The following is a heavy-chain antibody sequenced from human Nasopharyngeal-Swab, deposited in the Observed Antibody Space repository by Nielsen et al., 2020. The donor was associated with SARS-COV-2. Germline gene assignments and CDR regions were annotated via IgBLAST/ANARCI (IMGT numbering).Heavy chain of an antibody. D-gene: IGHD4-17*01. CDR3: ARSYYGAYYGMDV. Sequence: GGSLRLSCAASGFTFSSYAMHWVRQAPGKGLEWVAVISYDGSNKYYADSVKGRFTISRDNSKNTLYLQMNSLRAEDTAVYYCARSYYGAYYGMDVWGQGTTVTVSS. CDR2: ISYDGSNK. V-gene: IGHV3-30-3*01. J-gene: IGHJ6*02. CDR1: GFTFSSYA.